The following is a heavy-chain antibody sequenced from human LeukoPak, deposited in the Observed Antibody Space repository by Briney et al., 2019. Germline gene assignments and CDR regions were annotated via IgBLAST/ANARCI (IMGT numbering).Heavy chain of an antibody. D-gene: IGHD6-13*01. CDR1: GFRFSAYG. V-gene: IGHV3-33*01. CDR2: IWYDGSSK. J-gene: IGHJ4*02. Sequence: GGSLRLSCGASGFRFSAYGVQWVRQAPGKGLEWVEAIWYDGSSKGYADSVKARFPLSRDNSKNTLYLQMNSLTVEDTAVYYCARSQSSSLIDYWGQGTLVTVSS. CDR3: ARSQSSSLIDY.